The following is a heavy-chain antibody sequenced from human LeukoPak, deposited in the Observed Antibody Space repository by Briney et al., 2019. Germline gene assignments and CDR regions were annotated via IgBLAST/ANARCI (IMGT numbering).Heavy chain of an antibody. J-gene: IGHJ4*02. CDR3: AHRLRGYSSYATGVFDY. V-gene: IGHV2-5*02. CDR1: GFSLSTGAVG. Sequence: SGPTLVKPTQTLTQTCTFSGFSLSTGAVGVGWIRQPPGKALEWLALIYWDDDTRYSPSLKSRLTITKDTSKNQVVLTMTNVDPVDTATYYCAHRLRGYSSYATGVFDYWGQGTLVTVSS. CDR2: IYWDDDT. D-gene: IGHD5-12*01.